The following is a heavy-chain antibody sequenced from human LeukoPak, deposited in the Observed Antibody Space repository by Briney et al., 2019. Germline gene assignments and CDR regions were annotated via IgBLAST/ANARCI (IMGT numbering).Heavy chain of an antibody. Sequence: GGSLRLSCTASGFTFSSYGMHWVRQAPGKGLEWVAVISYDGSNKYYADSVKGRFTISRDNSKNTLYLQMNSLRAEDTAVYYCAREATMIVVVTNWFDPWGQGTLVTVSS. CDR1: GFTFSSYG. V-gene: IGHV3-30*03. D-gene: IGHD3-22*01. CDR3: AREATMIVVVTNWFDP. CDR2: ISYDGSNK. J-gene: IGHJ5*02.